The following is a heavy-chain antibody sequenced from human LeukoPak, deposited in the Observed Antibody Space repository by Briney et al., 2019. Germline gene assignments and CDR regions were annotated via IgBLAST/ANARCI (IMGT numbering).Heavy chain of an antibody. J-gene: IGHJ4*02. D-gene: IGHD3-22*01. CDR3: ARGPYYYDSSGYYQQDY. Sequence: ASVKVSCKASGYTFTGYYMHWVRQAPGQGLEWMGWINANSGGTNYAQKFQGRVTMTRDTSISTAYMELSRLRSDDTAVYYCARGPYYYDSSGYYQQDYWGQGTLVTVSS. CDR2: INANSGGT. CDR1: GYTFTGYY. V-gene: IGHV1-2*02.